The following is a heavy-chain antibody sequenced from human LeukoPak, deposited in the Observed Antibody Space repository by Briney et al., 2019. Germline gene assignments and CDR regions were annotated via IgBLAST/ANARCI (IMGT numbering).Heavy chain of an antibody. CDR1: GFTFSSYG. CDR2: IITDGSSA. J-gene: IGHJ6*02. CDR3: ARGSHYALDV. Sequence: GGSLRLSCAASGFTFSSYGMHWVRQAPGKGLVWVSLIITDGSSAYYADSVMGRFTISRDNAKNTLFLQMNSLRAEDTAVYFCARGSHYALDVWGQGTTVTVSS. V-gene: IGHV3-74*01.